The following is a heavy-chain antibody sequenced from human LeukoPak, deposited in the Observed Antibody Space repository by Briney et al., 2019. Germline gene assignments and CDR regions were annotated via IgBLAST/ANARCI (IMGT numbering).Heavy chain of an antibody. D-gene: IGHD1-20*01. V-gene: IGHV4-38-2*02. J-gene: IGHJ4*02. CDR1: GYSIRRGYH. CDR2: IHHSGST. Sequence: SETLSLTCSVSGYSIRRGYHWGWIRQPPGKGLEWIGTIHHSGSTYYNPSLKSRVTISVDTSKNQFSLKLTSVTAADTAVYYCARVNWINDCWGQGTLVTVSS. CDR3: ARVNWINDC.